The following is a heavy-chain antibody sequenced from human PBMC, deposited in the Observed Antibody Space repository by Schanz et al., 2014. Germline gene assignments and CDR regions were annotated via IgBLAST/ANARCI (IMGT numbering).Heavy chain of an antibody. J-gene: IGHJ5*02. CDR1: GFSFSNYW. D-gene: IGHD3-16*01. Sequence: EVQLVESGGGLVQPGGSRRLSCAASGFSFSNYWMHWVRQGPGSGLVWVSHINNAGSDTTYADSVKGRFTISRDNTRNTLYLQMNSLSAEDTAVYYCARGAGGLDTWGQGTPVTVSS. V-gene: IGHV3-74*01. CDR3: ARGAGGLDT. CDR2: INNAGSDT.